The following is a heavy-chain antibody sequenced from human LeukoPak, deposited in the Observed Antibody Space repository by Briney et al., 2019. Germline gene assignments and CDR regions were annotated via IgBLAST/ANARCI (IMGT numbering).Heavy chain of an antibody. V-gene: IGHV3-7*01. CDR2: IKEDGSEK. Sequence: PGGSLRLSCAASGFTFSSYAMTWVRQAPGKGLEWVANIKEDGSEKHYVESVKGRFTISRDNAKNSLYLQMNSLRAEDTAVYYCARGLYSYGYVLDYWGQGTLVTVSS. D-gene: IGHD5-18*01. CDR3: ARGLYSYGYVLDY. CDR1: GFTFSSYA. J-gene: IGHJ4*02.